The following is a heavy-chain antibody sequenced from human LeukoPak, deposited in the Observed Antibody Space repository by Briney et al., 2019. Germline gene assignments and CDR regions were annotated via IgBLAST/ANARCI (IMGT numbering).Heavy chain of an antibody. CDR3: ARYIYYYNYMDV. CDR2: ISVSGNT. V-gene: IGHV3-23*01. D-gene: IGHD1-14*01. Sequence: GGSLRLSCAASGFTLSSYAMSWVRQAPGKVLEWVSAISVSGNTYHADSAKGRFTISRDNSKNTLYLQMNSLRAEDTALYYCARYIYYYNYMDVWGKGTTVTISS. J-gene: IGHJ6*03. CDR1: GFTLSSYA.